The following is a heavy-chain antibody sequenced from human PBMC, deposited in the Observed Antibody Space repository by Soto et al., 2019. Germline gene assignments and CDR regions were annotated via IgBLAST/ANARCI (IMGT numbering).Heavy chain of an antibody. J-gene: IGHJ5*02. CDR2: INHSGST. Sequence: SETLSLTCAVYGGSFGGYYWSWIRQPPGKGLEWIGEINHSGSTNYNPSLKSRVTISVDTSKNQFSLKLSSVTAADTAVYYCARGVRGVIIPTTWFDPWGQGTPVTVSS. V-gene: IGHV4-34*01. D-gene: IGHD3-10*02. CDR3: ARGVRGVIIPTTWFDP. CDR1: GGSFGGYY.